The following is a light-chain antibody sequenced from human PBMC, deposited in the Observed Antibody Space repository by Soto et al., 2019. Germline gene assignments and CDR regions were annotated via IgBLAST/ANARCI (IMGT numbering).Light chain of an antibody. CDR2: GAS. J-gene: IGKJ1*01. Sequence: EIVMTQSPATLSVSPGERATLSCRASQSVSSNLAWYQQKPGQGPRLLIYGASTRATGIPARFSGSGSGTEFTLTISSLQSEDFAVYYCQQYNNWPPWTFGQGTKVDTK. CDR1: QSVSSN. CDR3: QQYNNWPPWT. V-gene: IGKV3-15*01.